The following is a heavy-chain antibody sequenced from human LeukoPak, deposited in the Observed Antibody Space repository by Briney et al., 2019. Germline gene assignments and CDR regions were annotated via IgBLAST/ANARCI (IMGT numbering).Heavy chain of an antibody. CDR2: IYYSGST. Sequence: SETLSLTCAVSGGSISSSSYYWGWIRQPPGKGLEWIGSIYYSGSTYYNPSLKSRVTMSVDTSKNQFSLKLSSVTAADTAVYYCARVYSSSWYSIDYWGQGTLVTVSS. D-gene: IGHD6-13*01. J-gene: IGHJ4*02. V-gene: IGHV4-39*07. CDR1: GGSISSSSYY. CDR3: ARVYSSSWYSIDY.